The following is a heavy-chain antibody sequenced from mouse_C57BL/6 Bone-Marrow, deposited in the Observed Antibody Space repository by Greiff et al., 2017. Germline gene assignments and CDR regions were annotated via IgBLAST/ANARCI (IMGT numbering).Heavy chain of an antibody. CDR1: GFTFSDYY. CDR2: INYDGSST. V-gene: IGHV5-16*01. J-gene: IGHJ4*01. CDR3: ARGCDAMDY. Sequence: DVKLVESEGGLVQPGSSMKLSCTASGFTFSDYYMAWVRQVPEKGLEWVANINYDGSSTYYLDSLKSRFIISRDNAKNILYLQMSSLKSEDTATYYCARGCDAMDYWGQGTSVTVSS.